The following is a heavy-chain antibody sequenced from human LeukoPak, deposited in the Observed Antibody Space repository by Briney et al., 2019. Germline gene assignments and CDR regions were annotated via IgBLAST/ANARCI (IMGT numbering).Heavy chain of an antibody. D-gene: IGHD2-21*01. CDR1: GFTFSNYG. CDR2: IVGSGVTT. Sequence: GGSLRLSCVASGFTFSNYGMNWVRQAPGKGLEWGSGIVGSGVTTYYADSVKGRFTISRDNSKSTLYLQLNSLRAEDTAIYYCARDERSIQFNYWGQGTLVTVSS. J-gene: IGHJ4*02. CDR3: ARDERSIQFNY. V-gene: IGHV3-23*01.